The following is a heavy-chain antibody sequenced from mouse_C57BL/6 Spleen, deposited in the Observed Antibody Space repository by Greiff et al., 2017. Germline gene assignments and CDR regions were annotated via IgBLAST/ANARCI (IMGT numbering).Heavy chain of an antibody. J-gene: IGHJ4*01. CDR1: GYAFSSYW. Sequence: QVQLQQSGAELVKPGASVKISCKASGYAFSSYWMNWVKQRPGKGLEWIGQIYPGDGDTNYNGKFKGKATLTADKSSSTAYMQLSRLTSEDSAVYFCARSYYYGSSYDYAMDDWGQGTSVTVSS. V-gene: IGHV1-80*01. CDR3: ARSYYYGSSYDYAMDD. D-gene: IGHD1-1*01. CDR2: IYPGDGDT.